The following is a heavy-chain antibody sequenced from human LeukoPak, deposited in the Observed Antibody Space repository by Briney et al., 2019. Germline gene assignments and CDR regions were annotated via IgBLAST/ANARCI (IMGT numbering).Heavy chain of an antibody. CDR3: ARSSTGSYFDY. D-gene: IGHD3-3*02. J-gene: IGHJ4*02. V-gene: IGHV4-59*01. Sequence: SETLSLTCTVSGGSMSRYYWSWIRQPPGKGPEWIGYMYYSGSTKYNPSLKSRVTISVDTSKNQFSLKLSSVTAADTAVYYCARSSTGSYFDYWGQGTLVTVSS. CDR1: GGSMSRYY. CDR2: MYYSGST.